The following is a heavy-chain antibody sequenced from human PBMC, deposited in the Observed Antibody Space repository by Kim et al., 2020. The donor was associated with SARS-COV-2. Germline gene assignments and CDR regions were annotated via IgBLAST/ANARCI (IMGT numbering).Heavy chain of an antibody. J-gene: IGHJ6*02. V-gene: IGHV5-51*01. CDR1: GYSFTSYW. Sequence: GESLKISCKGSGYSFTSYWIGWVRQMPGKGLEWMGIIYPGDSDTRYSSSFQGQVTISADKSISTAYLQWSSLKASDTAMYYCARRMDCSSTSCYSYYYYGMDVWGQGTPGNVPS. D-gene: IGHD2-2*01. CDR2: IYPGDSDT. CDR3: ARRMDCSSTSCYSYYYYGMDV.